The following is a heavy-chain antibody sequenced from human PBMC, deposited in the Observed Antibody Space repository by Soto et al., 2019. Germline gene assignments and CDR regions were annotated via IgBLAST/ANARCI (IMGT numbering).Heavy chain of an antibody. CDR2: ISGGGTTT. CDR1: GFTFSSYA. V-gene: IGHV3-23*01. Sequence: EVQLLESGGGVLQPGGSLRLSCAASGFTFSSYALSWVRQSPGKGLEWVSTISGGGTTTHYADSVKGRFIISRDNSQKTLYLQMNSLRVEDTAVYYCAPTCYHHSSGDFGPFYYWGQGTLVIVSS. D-gene: IGHD3-22*01. CDR3: APTCYHHSSGDFGPFYY. J-gene: IGHJ4*02.